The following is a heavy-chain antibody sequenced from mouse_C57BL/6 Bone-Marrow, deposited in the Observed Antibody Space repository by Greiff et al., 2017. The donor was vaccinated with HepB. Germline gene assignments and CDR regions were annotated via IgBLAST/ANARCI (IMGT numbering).Heavy chain of an antibody. CDR3: ARRSHYYGSSRYYFDY. D-gene: IGHD1-1*01. Sequence: EVQLQQSGPELVKPGASVKMSCKASGYTFTDYNMHWVKQSHGKSLEWIGYINPNNGGTSYNQKFKGKAKLTVNKSSSTAYMELRSLTSEDSAVYYCARRSHYYGSSRYYFDYWGQGTTLTVSS. CDR1: GYTFTDYN. CDR2: INPNNGGT. V-gene: IGHV1-22*01. J-gene: IGHJ2*01.